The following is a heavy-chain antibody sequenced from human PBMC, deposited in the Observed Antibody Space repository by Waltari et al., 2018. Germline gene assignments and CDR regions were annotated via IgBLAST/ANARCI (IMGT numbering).Heavy chain of an antibody. CDR1: GGSVSRGGYD. J-gene: IGHJ4*02. CDR2: IYYSGST. D-gene: IGHD6-19*01. CDR3: ARTVAGTGDYFDY. V-gene: IGHV4-31*03. Sequence: QLQLQESGPGLVKPSETLSLTCTVSGGSVSRGGYDWSWNRQHPGKGLEWIGYIYYSGSTYYNPSLKSRVTISVDTSKNQFSLKLSSVTAADTAVYYCARTVAGTGDYFDYWGQGTLVTVSS.